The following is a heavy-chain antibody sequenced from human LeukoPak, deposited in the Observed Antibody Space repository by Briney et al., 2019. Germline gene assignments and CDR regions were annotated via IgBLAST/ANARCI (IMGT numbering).Heavy chain of an antibody. J-gene: IGHJ6*02. V-gene: IGHV1-8*01. CDR1: GYTFTSYD. CDR3: ARGGYSYGFHYYYGMDV. D-gene: IGHD5-18*01. CDR2: MNPNSGNT. Sequence: ASAKVSCKASGYTFTSYDINWVRQAPGQGLEWMGWMNPNSGNTGYAQKFQGRVTMTRNTSISTAYMELSSLRSEDTAVYYCARGGYSYGFHYYYGMDVWGQGTTVTVSS.